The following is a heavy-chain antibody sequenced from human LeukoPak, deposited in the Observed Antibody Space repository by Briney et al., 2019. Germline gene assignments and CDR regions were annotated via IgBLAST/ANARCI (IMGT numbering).Heavy chain of an antibody. V-gene: IGHV4-61*02. CDR3: ARAPITGYCSSTSCYARGAFDI. CDR2: IYTSGST. D-gene: IGHD2-2*01. CDR1: GGSISSGSYY. J-gene: IGHJ3*02. Sequence: SQTLSLTSTVSGGSISSGSYYWSWIRQPAGKGLEWIGRIYTSGSTNYNPSLKSRVTISVDTSKNQFSLKLSSVTAADTAVYYCARAPITGYCSSTSCYARGAFDIWGQGTMVTVSS.